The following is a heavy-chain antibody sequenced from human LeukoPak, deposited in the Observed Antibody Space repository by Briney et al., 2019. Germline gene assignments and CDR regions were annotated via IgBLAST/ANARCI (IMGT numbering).Heavy chain of an antibody. V-gene: IGHV4-39*07. Sequence: SETLSLTCTVSGGSISSSSYFWGWIRQPPGKGLEWIGSIYYSGSTYYNPSLKSRLTISVDTSKNQFSLKLSSVTAADTAVYYCARGDGWFDPWGQGTLVTVSS. CDR2: IYYSGST. CDR1: GGSISSSSYF. J-gene: IGHJ5*02. CDR3: ARGDGWFDP.